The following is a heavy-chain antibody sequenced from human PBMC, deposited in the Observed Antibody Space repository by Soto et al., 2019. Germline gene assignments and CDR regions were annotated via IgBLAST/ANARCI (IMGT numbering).Heavy chain of an antibody. Sequence: QVQLVESGGGVVQPGRSLRLSCAASGFTFSSFGMHWVRQAPGKGLEWVALIWNDGSNKYYGDSVKGRFTISRDNSKNTLYLQMNSLRAEDTAVYYCARGSPEQDYWGQGTLVTVSS. D-gene: IGHD6-13*01. CDR1: GFTFSSFG. J-gene: IGHJ4*02. V-gene: IGHV3-33*01. CDR2: IWNDGSNK. CDR3: ARGSPEQDY.